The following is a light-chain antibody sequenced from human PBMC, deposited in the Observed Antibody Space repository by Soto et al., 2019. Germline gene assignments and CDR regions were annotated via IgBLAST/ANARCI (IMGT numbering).Light chain of an antibody. CDR2: DAS. CDR1: QSVSSY. CDR3: QQRSNWAST. Sequence: EIVLTQSPVTLSLSPGERATLSCRASQSVSSYLAWYQQKPGQAPRLLIYDASNRATGIPARFSGSGFGTDFTLTISSLEPEDFAVYYCQQRSNWASTFGGGTKVEIK. J-gene: IGKJ4*01. V-gene: IGKV3-11*01.